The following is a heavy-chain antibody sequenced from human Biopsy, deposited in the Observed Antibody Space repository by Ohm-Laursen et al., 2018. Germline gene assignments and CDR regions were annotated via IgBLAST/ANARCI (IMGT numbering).Heavy chain of an antibody. V-gene: IGHV3-11*01. J-gene: IGHJ4*02. CDR3: ATDGAGSYNEN. CDR1: GFTVGDYY. Sequence: SLRLSCAASGFTVGDYYMSWIRQAPGKGLEWLSYISGSGVTKMYADSVKGRFTVSRDNAKNSLYLEMNNLTVEDTAVYYCATDGAGSYNENWGQGTLVSVSS. D-gene: IGHD3-10*01. CDR2: ISGSGVTK.